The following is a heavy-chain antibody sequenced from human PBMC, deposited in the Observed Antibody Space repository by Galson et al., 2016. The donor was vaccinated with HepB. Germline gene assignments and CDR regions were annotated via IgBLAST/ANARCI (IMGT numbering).Heavy chain of an antibody. J-gene: IGHJ5*02. CDR1: GFTFSDYW. V-gene: IGHV3-7*01. Sequence: SLRLSCAASGFTFSDYWMTWVRQAPGKGLACVANINLDGIEKNYVDSVRGRFTISRDNAKKSVYLQMNSLRVEDTALYYCAREGYCSGVGCRGRDWFDVWGQGTPVTVSS. D-gene: IGHD2-15*01. CDR3: AREGYCSGVGCRGRDWFDV. CDR2: INLDGIEK.